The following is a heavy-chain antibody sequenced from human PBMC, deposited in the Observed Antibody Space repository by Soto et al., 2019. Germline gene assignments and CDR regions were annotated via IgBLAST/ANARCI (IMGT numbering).Heavy chain of an antibody. D-gene: IGHD3-22*01. J-gene: IGHJ4*02. CDR1: GGSVSSGSYY. V-gene: IGHV4-61*01. CDR3: ARYFGYYDSSGYYGD. Sequence: QVQLQESGPGLVKPSETLSLTCTVSGGSVSSGSYYWSWIRQPPGKGLEWIGYIYYSGSSNYNPSLKSLVTLPVDTSKNKFTLKLSSVTAADTAVYYCARYFGYYDSSGYYGDWGQGTLVTVSS. CDR2: IYYSGSS.